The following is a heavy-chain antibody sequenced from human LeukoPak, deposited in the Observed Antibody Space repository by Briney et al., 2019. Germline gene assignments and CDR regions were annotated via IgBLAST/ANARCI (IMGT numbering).Heavy chain of an antibody. CDR1: GFTFSSFD. CDR2: IGTASDT. V-gene: IGHV3-13*01. Sequence: AGSLTLTCTASGFTFSSFDMHWVRQPTGQGLEWVSTIGTASDTYYPGSVEGRFTLSRDNAKNSLYLQMNSLTAGDTAVYYCARGPPRGKYYYMDVWGKGTTVTVSS. D-gene: IGHD1-1*01. CDR3: ARGPPRGKYYYMDV. J-gene: IGHJ6*03.